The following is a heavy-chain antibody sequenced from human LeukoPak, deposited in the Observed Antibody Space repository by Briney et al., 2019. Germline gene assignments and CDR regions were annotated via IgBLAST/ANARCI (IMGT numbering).Heavy chain of an antibody. CDR1: DXSIGSHY. CDR2: IYYSGST. V-gene: IGHV4-59*11. J-gene: IGHJ3*02. Sequence: SETLSLTCTVSDXSIGSHYWSWIRQPPGKGLEWIGYIYYSGSTSYNSSLKSRVTISVDTSKNQFSLKLSSVTAADTAVYYCARGGYYDRSGNSYKFGFDMWGQGTMVTVSS. CDR3: ARGGYYDRSGNSYKFGFDM. D-gene: IGHD3-22*01.